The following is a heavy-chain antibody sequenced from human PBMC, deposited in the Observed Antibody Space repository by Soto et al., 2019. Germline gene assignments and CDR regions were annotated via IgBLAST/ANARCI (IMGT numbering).Heavy chain of an antibody. D-gene: IGHD6-19*01. CDR3: AREGGSSGWPHYYYGMDV. CDR2: IYYSGST. V-gene: IGHV4-59*01. J-gene: IGHJ6*02. CDR1: GGSISSYY. Sequence: LSLTCTVSGGSISSYYWSWIRQPPGKGLEWIGYIYYSGSTNYNPSLKSRVTISVDTSKNQFSLKLSSVTAADTAVYYCAREGGSSGWPHYYYGMDVWGQGTTVTVSS.